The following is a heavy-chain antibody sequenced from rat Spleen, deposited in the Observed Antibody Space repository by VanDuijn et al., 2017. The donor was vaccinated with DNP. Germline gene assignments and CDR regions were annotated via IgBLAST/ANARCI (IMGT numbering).Heavy chain of an antibody. D-gene: IGHD4-3*01. V-gene: IGHV5-7*01. Sequence: EVQLVESGGGLVQPGRSLKLSCAASGFTFSDYNMAWVRQAPKKGLEWVATISYDDNSTYYRDSVKGRFTFSRDNAKSSLYLQMNSLRSEDMATYYCIRWNSGHFDYWGQGVMVTVSS. CDR1: GFTFSDYN. J-gene: IGHJ2*01. CDR2: ISYDDNST. CDR3: IRWNSGHFDY.